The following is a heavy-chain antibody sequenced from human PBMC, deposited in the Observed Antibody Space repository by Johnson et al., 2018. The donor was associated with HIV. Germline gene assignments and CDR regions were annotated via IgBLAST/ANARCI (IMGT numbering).Heavy chain of an antibody. CDR1: GFTFSSYA. CDR3: ARDRKYGVGATRDDAFDI. D-gene: IGHD1-26*01. Sequence: VQLVESGGGLVKPGGSLRLSCAASGFTFSSYAMHWVRQAPGKGLEYVSGISSNGGSTYYANSVKGRFTFSRDNSKNTLYLQMNSLRTEDTAVYYCARDRKYGVGATRDDAFDIWGQGTMVTVSS. J-gene: IGHJ3*02. CDR2: ISSNGGST. V-gene: IGHV3-64*01.